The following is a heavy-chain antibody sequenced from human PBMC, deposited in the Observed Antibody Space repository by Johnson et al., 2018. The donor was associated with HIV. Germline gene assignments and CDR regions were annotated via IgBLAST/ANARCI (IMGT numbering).Heavy chain of an antibody. J-gene: IGHJ3*02. CDR2: ISYDGSNK. V-gene: IGHV3-30-3*01. CDR1: GFTFSSYA. CDR3: ARDPSYDTAHTDGFDI. Sequence: QVQLVESGGGVVQPGRSLRLSCAASGFTFSSYAVHWVRQAPGKGLEWVAIISYDGSNKYYADSVKGRFTISRDNSKDTLYLQMNSLRAEDTAVYYCARDPSYDTAHTDGFDIWGQGTMVTVSS. D-gene: IGHD3-22*01.